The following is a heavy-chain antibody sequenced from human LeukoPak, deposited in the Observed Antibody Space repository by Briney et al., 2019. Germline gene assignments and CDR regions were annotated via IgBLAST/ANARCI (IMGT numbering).Heavy chain of an antibody. V-gene: IGHV3-23*01. J-gene: IGHJ3*02. CDR2: IRGSGGIT. D-gene: IGHD3-22*01. CDR3: AKVLLLADYYDSSGYDFSAFDI. Sequence: GGSLRLSCAASRFTFSDYTMSWVRQAPGKGLEWVSAIRGSGGITYYADSVKGRFAISRDNSKNMLYLQMSSLRGEDTAIYYCAKVLLLADYYDSSGYDFSAFDIWGQGTMVTVSS. CDR1: RFTFSDYT.